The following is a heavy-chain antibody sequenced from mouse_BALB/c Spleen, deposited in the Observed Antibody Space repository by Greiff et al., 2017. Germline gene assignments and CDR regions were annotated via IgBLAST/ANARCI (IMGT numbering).Heavy chain of an antibody. D-gene: IGHD1-2*01. CDR2: IRSKSNNYAT. Sequence: GGGLVQPKGSLKLSCAASGFTFNTNAMNWVRQAPGKGLEWVARIRSKSNNYATYYADSVKDRFTISRDDSQSMLYLQMNNLKTEDTAMYYCVSDYYGSAWFAYWGQGTLVTVSA. CDR1: GFTFNTNA. J-gene: IGHJ3*01. V-gene: IGHV10S3*01. CDR3: VSDYYGSAWFAY.